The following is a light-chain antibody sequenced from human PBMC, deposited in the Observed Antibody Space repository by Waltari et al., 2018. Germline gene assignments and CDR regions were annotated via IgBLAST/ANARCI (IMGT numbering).Light chain of an antibody. Sequence: DVQMTQSPSSLSASVGDRVTIICRASQTIITYLNWYQQKPGKAPTLLIYAASRLQSGVPSRFSGSGFGSDFTLTISNLQPEDFATYYCQQSFSSPLTFGGGTKVEIK. CDR1: QTIITY. J-gene: IGKJ4*01. V-gene: IGKV1-39*01. CDR3: QQSFSSPLT. CDR2: AAS.